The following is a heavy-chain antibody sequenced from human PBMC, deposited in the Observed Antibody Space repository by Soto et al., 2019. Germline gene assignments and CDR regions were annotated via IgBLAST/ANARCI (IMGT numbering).Heavy chain of an antibody. D-gene: IGHD3-22*01. J-gene: IGHJ6*02. V-gene: IGHV1-18*01. CDR1: GYTFTRNG. Sequence: ASVKVSCNTSGYTFTRNGISWVRQAPGQGLEWMGWISPKSGSIKYAQKFQGRVIMTTDTSTSTAYMEVRSLRSDDTAVYYCVKDRDSNSWPSRDVWGPGTTVTVSS. CDR2: ISPKSGSI. CDR3: VKDRDSNSWPSRDV.